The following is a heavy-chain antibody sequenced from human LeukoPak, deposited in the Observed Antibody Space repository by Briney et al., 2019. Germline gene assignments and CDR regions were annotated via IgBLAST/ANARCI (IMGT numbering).Heavy chain of an antibody. CDR3: ASAYYYDSSGYYHFDY. Sequence: SQTLSLTCTVSGGSISSGGYYWSWIRQHPGTGLEWIGYIYYRGSTYYNPSLKSRVTISVDTSKNQFSLKLSSVTAADTAVYYCASAYYYDSSGYYHFDYWGQGTLVTVSS. D-gene: IGHD3-22*01. CDR2: IYYRGST. J-gene: IGHJ4*02. CDR1: GGSISSGGYY. V-gene: IGHV4-31*03.